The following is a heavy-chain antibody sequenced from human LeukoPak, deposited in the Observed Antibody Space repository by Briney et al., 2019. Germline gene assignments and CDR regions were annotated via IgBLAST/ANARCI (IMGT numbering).Heavy chain of an antibody. CDR1: GFTFSSYW. V-gene: IGHV3-74*01. CDR2: INSDGSGT. J-gene: IGHJ4*02. D-gene: IGHD5-24*01. Sequence: GGSLRLSCAASGFTFSSYWMHWVRQVPGKGLVWVSRINSDGSGTSYADSVKGRFTLSRDNAKNTVYLQMNSLRAEDTAVYYCARGATGPLDYWGQGTLATVSS. CDR3: ARGATGPLDY.